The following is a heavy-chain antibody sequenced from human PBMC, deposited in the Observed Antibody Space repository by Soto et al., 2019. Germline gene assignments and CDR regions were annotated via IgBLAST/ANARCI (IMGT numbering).Heavy chain of an antibody. CDR2: ISKSGYT. V-gene: IGHV4-59*08. Sequence: SETLSLTCTVSSGSISSITNHYCSWIRQPPGKGLEWVGYISKSGYTSHNPSLKSRVTLSVDTSKNQFSLKLTSVTAADTALYYCATQGFGALHGLVDVWGQGTTVTVS. CDR1: SGSISSITNHY. J-gene: IGHJ6*02. D-gene: IGHD3-10*01. CDR3: ATQGFGALHGLVDV.